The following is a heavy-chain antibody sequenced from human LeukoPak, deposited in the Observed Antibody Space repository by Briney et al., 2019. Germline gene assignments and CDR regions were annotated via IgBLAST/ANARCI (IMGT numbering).Heavy chain of an antibody. CDR1: GFTVSSNY. V-gene: IGHV3-66*02. CDR3: ARPRDINQDYYYGMDV. Sequence: GGSLRLPCAASGFTVSSNYMSWVRQAPGKGLEWVSVIYSGGSTYYADSVKGRFTISRDNSKNTLYLQMNSLRAEDTAVYYCARPRDINQDYYYGMDVWGQGTTVTVSS. D-gene: IGHD2-15*01. J-gene: IGHJ6*02. CDR2: IYSGGST.